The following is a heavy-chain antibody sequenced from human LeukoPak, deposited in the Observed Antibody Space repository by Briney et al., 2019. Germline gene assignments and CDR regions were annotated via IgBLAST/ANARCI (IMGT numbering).Heavy chain of an antibody. D-gene: IGHD3-9*01. Sequence: PGGSLRLSCAASGFTFSSYSMNWVRQAPGKGLEWVSYISSSSSTIYYADSVKGRFTISRDNAKNSLYLQMNSLRAEDTAVYYCASAPYYDILTGYYWGQGTLVTVSS. CDR2: ISSSSSTI. CDR1: GFTFSSYS. J-gene: IGHJ4*02. V-gene: IGHV3-48*01. CDR3: ASAPYYDILTGYY.